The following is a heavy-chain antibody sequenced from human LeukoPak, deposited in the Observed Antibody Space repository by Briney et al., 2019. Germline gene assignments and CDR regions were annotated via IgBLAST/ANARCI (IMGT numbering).Heavy chain of an antibody. CDR1: GLTLSSYA. V-gene: IGHV3-30-3*01. CDR2: ISYDGSNK. D-gene: IGHD3-22*01. CDR3: ARVSKPVLVVVITWYYFDY. Sequence: PGGSLRLSCAASGLTLSSYAMHWVRQAPGKGLEWVAVISYDGSNKYYADSVKGRFTISRDNSKNTLYLQMNSLRAEDTAVYYCARVSKPVLVVVITWYYFDYWGQGTLVTVSS. J-gene: IGHJ4*02.